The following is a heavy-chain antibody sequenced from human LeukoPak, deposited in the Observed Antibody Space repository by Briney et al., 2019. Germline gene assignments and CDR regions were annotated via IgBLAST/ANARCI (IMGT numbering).Heavy chain of an antibody. CDR3: ARDRFNNYADY. J-gene: IGHJ4*02. Sequence: SETLSLTCTVSGASFISYHWSWIRQPAGKGLEWIGHIYTSGSTNYNPSLKSRVTMSVDTSKNQFSLKLTSVTAADTAVYYCARDRFNNYADYWGQGTQVTVSS. CDR1: GASFISYH. D-gene: IGHD3-3*01. V-gene: IGHV4-4*07. CDR2: IYTSGST.